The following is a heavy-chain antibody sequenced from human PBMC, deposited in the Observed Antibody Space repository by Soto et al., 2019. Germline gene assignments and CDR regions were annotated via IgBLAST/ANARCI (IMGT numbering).Heavy chain of an antibody. V-gene: IGHV4-59*08. CDR2: IYYSGST. CDR1: GGSISSYY. CDR3: TKVSSGWFDP. D-gene: IGHD2-8*01. J-gene: IGHJ5*02. Sequence: SETLSLTCTVSGGSISSYYWTWIRQPPGKGLEWIGYIYYSGSTNYNPSLKSRVTIPVATSRNQFSLRLNSVTAADTAVYYCTKVSSGWFDPWGQGTLVTVSS.